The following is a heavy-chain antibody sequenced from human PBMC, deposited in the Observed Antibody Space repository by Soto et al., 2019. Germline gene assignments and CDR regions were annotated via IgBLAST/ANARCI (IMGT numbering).Heavy chain of an antibody. V-gene: IGHV3-15*01. CDR1: GFTFSNAW. Sequence: GESLKISCAASGFTFSNAWMSWVRQAPGKGLEWVGRIKSKTDGGTTDYAAPVKGRFTISRDDSKNTLYLQMNSLKTEDTAVYYCTHREGGNAGYSGSYYWGQGTLVTVSS. J-gene: IGHJ4*02. CDR3: THREGGNAGYSGSYY. D-gene: IGHD5-12*01. CDR2: IKSKTDGGTT.